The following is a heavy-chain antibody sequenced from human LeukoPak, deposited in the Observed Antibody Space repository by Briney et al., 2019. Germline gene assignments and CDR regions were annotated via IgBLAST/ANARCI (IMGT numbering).Heavy chain of an antibody. J-gene: IGHJ6*03. CDR1: GYIFTSYD. D-gene: IGHD4-11*01. CDR3: ARALQDYSNYYYYYYMDV. Sequence: ASVKVSCRAPGYIFTSYDINWVRQATGQGLEWMGWMNPNSGNTGYAQKFQGRVTITRNTSISTAYMELSSLRSEDTAVYYCARALQDYSNYYYYYYMDVWGKGTTVTVSS. CDR2: MNPNSGNT. V-gene: IGHV1-8*03.